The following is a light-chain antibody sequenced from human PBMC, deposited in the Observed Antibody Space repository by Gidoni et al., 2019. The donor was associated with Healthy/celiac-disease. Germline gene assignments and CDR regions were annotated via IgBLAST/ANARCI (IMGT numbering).Light chain of an antibody. J-gene: IGKJ4*01. CDR1: QSVSSY. Sequence: EIVLTQSPATLSLSPGERATLSCRASQSVSSYLAWYQQKPGQAPRLLIYDASNRATGIPARFSGSGSGTDFTLTISSREPEEFAVYYCQQRSNWPPLTCGGGTKVEIK. CDR3: QQRSNWPPLT. V-gene: IGKV3-11*01. CDR2: DAS.